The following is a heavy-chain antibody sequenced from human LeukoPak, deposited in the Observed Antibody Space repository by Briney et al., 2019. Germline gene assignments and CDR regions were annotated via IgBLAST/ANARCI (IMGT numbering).Heavy chain of an antibody. Sequence: ASVKVSCKASGYTFTSYGISWVRQAPGQGLEWMGWISAYNGDTNFAQKLQGRVTMTTDTSTSTAYMELRSLTSDDTAVYYCARAGIVAPGTRYFQYWGQGTLVTVSS. V-gene: IGHV1-18*01. CDR1: GYTFTSYG. J-gene: IGHJ1*01. CDR2: ISAYNGDT. CDR3: ARAGIVAPGTRYFQY. D-gene: IGHD6-13*01.